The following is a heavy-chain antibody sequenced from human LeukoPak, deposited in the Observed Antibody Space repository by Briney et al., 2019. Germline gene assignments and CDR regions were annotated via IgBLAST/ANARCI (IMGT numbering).Heavy chain of an antibody. CDR1: GYSISSGYY. CDR2: IYHSGST. CDR3: ARDYPYYDIDGDDAFDI. D-gene: IGHD3-9*01. V-gene: IGHV4-38-2*02. Sequence: PSETLSLTCTVSGYSISSGYYWGWIRPPPGKGLEWIGSIYHSGSTYYNPSLKSRVPISVHPSKNQFSLKLSSVTAADTAVYYCARDYPYYDIDGDDAFDIWGQGTMVTVSS. J-gene: IGHJ3*02.